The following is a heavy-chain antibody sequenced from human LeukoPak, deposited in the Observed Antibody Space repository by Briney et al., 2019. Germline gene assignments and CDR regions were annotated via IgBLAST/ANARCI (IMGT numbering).Heavy chain of an antibody. V-gene: IGHV3-49*04. CDR2: IRSKAYGGTT. CDR3: TSCQTEIQLWPIHFDY. J-gene: IGHJ4*02. D-gene: IGHD5-18*01. CDR1: GFTFGDYA. Sequence: GGSLRLSCTASGFTFGDYAMSWVRQAPGKGLEWVGFIRSKAYGGTTEYAASVKGRFTISRDDSKSNAYLQMNSLKTEDTAVYYCTSCQTEIQLWPIHFDYWGQGTLVTVSS.